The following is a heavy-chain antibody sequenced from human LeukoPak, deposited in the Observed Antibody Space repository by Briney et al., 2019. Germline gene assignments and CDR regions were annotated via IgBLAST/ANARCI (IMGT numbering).Heavy chain of an antibody. Sequence: GGSLRLSCAASGFTFSSYAMHWVRQAPGKGLEWVSYISSGSTTIYYADSVKGRFTISRDNAKNSLYLQMNSLRAEDTAVYFCARMWGSSWSYFDYWGQGTLVTVSS. J-gene: IGHJ4*02. CDR2: ISSGSTTI. D-gene: IGHD6-13*01. V-gene: IGHV3-48*04. CDR1: GFTFSSYA. CDR3: ARMWGSSWSYFDY.